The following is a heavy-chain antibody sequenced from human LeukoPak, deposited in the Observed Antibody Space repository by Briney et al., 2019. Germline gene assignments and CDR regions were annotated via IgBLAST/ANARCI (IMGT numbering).Heavy chain of an antibody. V-gene: IGHV3-23*01. J-gene: IGHJ4*02. CDR3: AKTPKTGSFDY. CDR1: GFTFNNFE. D-gene: IGHD7-27*01. CDR2: VSGTGDEI. Sequence: GGSLRLSCAASGFTFNNFEMNWVRQAPGKGLEWVSYVSGTGDEIHYGDSVKGRFTISRDNSRNTLYLQMNSLRVEDTAVYFCAKTPKTGSFDYWGQGTLVTVSS.